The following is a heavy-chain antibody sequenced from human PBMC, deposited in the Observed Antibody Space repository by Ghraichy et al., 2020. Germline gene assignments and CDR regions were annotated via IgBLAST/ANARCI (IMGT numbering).Heavy chain of an antibody. CDR1: GFTFKNAW. Sequence: GGSLRLSCAVSGFTFKNAWMHWVRRAPGKGLEWVGHIRNKTEGGTTEYASPVKGRFTISRDDSKNTLYLHMNILKTEDTAIYYCTTAADDYYDNGVYYNDAFDVWGQGTMVTVSS. CDR3: TTAADDYYDNGVYYNDAFDV. J-gene: IGHJ3*01. CDR2: IRNKTEGGTT. V-gene: IGHV3-15*07. D-gene: IGHD3-22*01.